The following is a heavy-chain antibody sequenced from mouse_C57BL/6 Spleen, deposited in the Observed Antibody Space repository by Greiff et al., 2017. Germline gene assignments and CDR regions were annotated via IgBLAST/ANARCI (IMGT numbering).Heavy chain of an antibody. V-gene: IGHV1-50*01. J-gene: IGHJ4*01. CDR1: GYTFTSYW. Sequence: QVQLQQPGAELVKPGASVKLSCKASGYTFTSYWMQWVKQRPGQGLEWIGEIDPSDSYTNYNQKFKGKATLTVDTSSSTAYMQLSSLTSEDAAVYYCARTVGYGDYAMDYWGKGASVTVSS. D-gene: IGHD1-1*01. CDR2: IDPSDSYT. CDR3: ARTVGYGDYAMDY.